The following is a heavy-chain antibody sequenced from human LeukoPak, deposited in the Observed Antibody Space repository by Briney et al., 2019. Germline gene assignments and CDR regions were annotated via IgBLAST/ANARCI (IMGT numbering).Heavy chain of an antibody. J-gene: IGHJ6*03. V-gene: IGHV6-1*01. D-gene: IGHD1-1*01. Sequence: SQALSLTCAISGDSVSSNFAAWNWIRQSASRGLEWLGRTYFRFRWYHDYARSMKGRITITPDTSKNEFSLQVKSVTPDDTAIYYCSRDTTTLDYNYYYTDVWGNGTTVTVSS. CDR2: TYFRFRWYH. CDR1: GDSVSSNFAA. CDR3: SRDTTTLDYNYYYTDV.